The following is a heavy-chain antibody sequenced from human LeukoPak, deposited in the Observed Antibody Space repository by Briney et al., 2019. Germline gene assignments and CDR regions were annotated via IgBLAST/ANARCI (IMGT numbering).Heavy chain of an antibody. D-gene: IGHD2-8*02. CDR2: IAHHGNNK. CDR1: GFTFSSSA. Sequence: GGSLRLSCGASGFTFSSSAMHWVRQGPGKGLEWVAYIAHHGNNKYYADSVKGRFTISRDNSKGSLYLQMNSLRADDTAVYYCAKDGFWSCTGWGQGALVRVSS. J-gene: IGHJ4*02. CDR3: AKDGFWSCTG. V-gene: IGHV3-30*02.